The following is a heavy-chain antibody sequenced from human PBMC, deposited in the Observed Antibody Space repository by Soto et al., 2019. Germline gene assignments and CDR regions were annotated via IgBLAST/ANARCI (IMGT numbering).Heavy chain of an antibody. CDR3: AKARERNTAMVDY. V-gene: IGHV3-23*01. CDR2: ISGSADST. Sequence: GGSLRLSCAASGFTFSSYAMSWVRQAPGKGLEWVSAISGSADSTYYTDSVKGRFTMCRDNSKNTRYLQMNSLGAEYTAVYYCAKARERNTAMVDYWGQGTLVTVSS. D-gene: IGHD5-18*01. J-gene: IGHJ4*02. CDR1: GFTFSSYA.